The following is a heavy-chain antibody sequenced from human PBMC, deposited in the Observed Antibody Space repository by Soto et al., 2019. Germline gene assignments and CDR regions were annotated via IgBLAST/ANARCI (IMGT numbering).Heavy chain of an antibody. CDR3: ARRVRADGVVTADNWLDP. D-gene: IGHD3-3*01. Sequence: QVQLQESGPGLVKPSETLSLTCTVSGGSISSYYWNWIRQPPGKGLEWIGSMLYSGSTNYNPSLKSRVTISVDTSRNQFSLRLYSVTAADTAVYFCARRVRADGVVTADNWLDPWGQGTLVTVSS. CDR1: GGSISSYY. J-gene: IGHJ5*02. CDR2: MLYSGST. V-gene: IGHV4-59*08.